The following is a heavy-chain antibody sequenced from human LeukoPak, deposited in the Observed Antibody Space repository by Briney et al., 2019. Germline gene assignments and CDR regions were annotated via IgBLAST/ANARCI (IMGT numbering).Heavy chain of an antibody. CDR3: AKTSVCSGGSCYYDGIDI. CDR1: GFTFSSYA. V-gene: IGHV3-30*04. D-gene: IGHD2-15*01. Sequence: GRSLRLSRAASGFTFSSYAMHWVRQAPGKGLEWVAVISYDGSNKYYADSVKGRFTISRDNSKNTLYLQMSSLRLEDTAVYYCAKTSVCSGGSCYYDGIDIWGQGTMVTVSS. J-gene: IGHJ3*02. CDR2: ISYDGSNK.